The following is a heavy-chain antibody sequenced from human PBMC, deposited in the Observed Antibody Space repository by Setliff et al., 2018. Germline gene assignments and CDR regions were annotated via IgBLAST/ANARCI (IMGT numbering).Heavy chain of an antibody. D-gene: IGHD2-21*01. V-gene: IGHV1-69*13. CDR3: ALSSLSLCGGGNCPNAFDV. CDR2: IIPVLGTV. Sequence: GASVKVSCKASGDTFSSYAINWVRQAPGQGLEWMGGIIPVLGTVNYAQKFRGRLTITADESTSTAYMELSSLRSDDTAVYFCALSSLSLCGGGNCPNAFDVWGQGTLVTVSS. CDR1: GDTFSSYA. J-gene: IGHJ3*01.